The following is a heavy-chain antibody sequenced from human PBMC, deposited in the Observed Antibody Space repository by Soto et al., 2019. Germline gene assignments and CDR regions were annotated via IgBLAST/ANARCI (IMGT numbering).Heavy chain of an antibody. J-gene: IGHJ5*02. V-gene: IGHV5-51*01. Sequence: GESLKISCQASGYNFATYWIAWVRQMPGKGLEYMGIIYPGNSDARYSPSFQGQVTFSADKSISTAYLHWSSLKASDAAMYYCARHGFYGDYASNYFDPWGQGTLVTVSS. D-gene: IGHD4-17*01. CDR2: IYPGNSDA. CDR1: GYNFATYW. CDR3: ARHGFYGDYASNYFDP.